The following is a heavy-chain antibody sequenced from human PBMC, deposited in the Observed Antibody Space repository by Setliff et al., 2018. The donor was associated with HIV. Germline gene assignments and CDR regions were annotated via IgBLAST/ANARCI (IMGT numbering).Heavy chain of an antibody. J-gene: IGHJ6*04. D-gene: IGHD2-15*01. Sequence: SETLSLTCAVFDGSRSGIHWSWIRQPPGKGLEWIAEINFGGGTNHNPSLKSRVTISVDTSKNHFSLKLSSVTAADTAVYYCARGWELLPYWALNVWGKGTTVTVSS. CDR3: ARGWELLPYWALNV. CDR1: DGSRSGIH. V-gene: IGHV4-34*01. CDR2: INFGGGT.